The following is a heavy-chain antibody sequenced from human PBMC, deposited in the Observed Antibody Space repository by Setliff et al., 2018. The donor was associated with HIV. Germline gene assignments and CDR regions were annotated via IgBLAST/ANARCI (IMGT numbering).Heavy chain of an antibody. CDR1: GDSISTPDYY. Sequence: SETLSLTCNVSGDSISTPDYYWGWLRRPPGKGLEWLGSIHFRGSTYFHPSLKNRITMSVDTSRNQFSLRLTSVSASDTCVYFCSRHGTYYHLFDYWGHGTPVTVSS. CDR3: SRHGTYYHLFDY. V-gene: IGHV4-39*01. J-gene: IGHJ4*01. D-gene: IGHD3-10*01. CDR2: IHFRGST.